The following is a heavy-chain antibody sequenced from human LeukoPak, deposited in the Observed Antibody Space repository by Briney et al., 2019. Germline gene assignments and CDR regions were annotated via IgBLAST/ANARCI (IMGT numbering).Heavy chain of an antibody. J-gene: IGHJ3*02. Sequence: QPGGSLRLSCAASGFTFSSYAMHWVRQAPGKGLEWVAVISYDGSNKYYADSVKGRFTISRDNSENTLYLQMNSLRAEDTAVYYCARDPTPYSSGWYSDAFDIWGQGTMVTVSS. V-gene: IGHV3-30*04. CDR2: ISYDGSNK. CDR1: GFTFSSYA. CDR3: ARDPTPYSSGWYSDAFDI. D-gene: IGHD6-19*01.